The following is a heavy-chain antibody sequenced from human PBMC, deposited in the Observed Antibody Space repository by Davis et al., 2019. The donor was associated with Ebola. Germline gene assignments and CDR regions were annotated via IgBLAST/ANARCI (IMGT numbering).Heavy chain of an antibody. J-gene: IGHJ4*02. V-gene: IGHV1-3*01. CDR2: INAGNGNT. Sequence: AASVKVSCKASGYTFTSYAMHWVRQAPGQRLEWMGWINAGNGNTKYSQKFQGRVTITRDTSASTAYMELSSLRSEDTAVYYCARVGAVHCSGGSCYLGALDYWGQGTLVTVSS. CDR3: ARVGAVHCSGGSCYLGALDY. CDR1: GYTFTSYA. D-gene: IGHD2-15*01.